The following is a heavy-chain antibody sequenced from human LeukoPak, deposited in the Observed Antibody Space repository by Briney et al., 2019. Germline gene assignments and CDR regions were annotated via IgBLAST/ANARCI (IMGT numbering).Heavy chain of an antibody. CDR3: ARVAVAGNYYYYYMDV. J-gene: IGHJ6*03. CDR2: IIPIFGTA. CDR1: GGTFSSYA. V-gene: IGHV1-69*05. D-gene: IGHD6-19*01. Sequence: SVKVSCKASGGTFSSYAISWVRQAPGQGLEWMGRIIPIFGTANYAQKFQGRVTITTDESTSTAYMELSSLRSEDTAVYYCARVAVAGNYYYYYMDVWGKGTTVTVPS.